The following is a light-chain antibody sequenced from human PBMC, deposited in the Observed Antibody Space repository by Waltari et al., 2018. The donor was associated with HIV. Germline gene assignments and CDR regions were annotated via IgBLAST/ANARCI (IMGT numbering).Light chain of an antibody. CDR2: DNN. CDR3: GTWDGSLSGVV. V-gene: IGLV1-51*01. CDR1: SSDLGTHY. J-gene: IGLJ2*01. Sequence: QSVLTQPPSVSAAPGQKVTMSCSGTSSDLGTHYVSWYQHVPGMTPKLLIYDNNKRPSKIPDRFSGSKSGTSATLGITGLQTGDEADYYCGTWDGSLSGVVFGGGTKLTVL.